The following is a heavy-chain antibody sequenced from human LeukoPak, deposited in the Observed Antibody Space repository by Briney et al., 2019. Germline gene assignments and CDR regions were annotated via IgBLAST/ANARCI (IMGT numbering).Heavy chain of an antibody. J-gene: IGHJ5*02. CDR3: ARDIAAAGSIWFDP. CDR1: GFTFSSYW. CDR2: IRQDGSVQ. V-gene: IGHV3-7*01. Sequence: GGSLRLSCAASGFTFSSYWMSWVRQAPGKGLEWVANIRQDGSVQNYVDSVKGRFTISRDNPKNSVYLQMSSLRAEDTAVYYCARDIAAAGSIWFDPWGQGTLVTVSS. D-gene: IGHD6-13*01.